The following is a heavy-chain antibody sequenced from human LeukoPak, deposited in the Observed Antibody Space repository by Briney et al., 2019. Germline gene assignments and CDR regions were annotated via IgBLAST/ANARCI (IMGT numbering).Heavy chain of an antibody. CDR2: IWYDGSNK. Sequence: PGRSLRLSCAASGFTFSSYGMHWVRQAPGKGLEWVAVIWYDGSNKYYADSVKGRSTISRDNSKNTLYLQMNSLRAEDTAVYYCARRRVDTAMALIDYWGQGTLVTVSS. D-gene: IGHD5-18*01. CDR3: ARRRVDTAMALIDY. CDR1: GFTFSSYG. J-gene: IGHJ4*02. V-gene: IGHV3-33*01.